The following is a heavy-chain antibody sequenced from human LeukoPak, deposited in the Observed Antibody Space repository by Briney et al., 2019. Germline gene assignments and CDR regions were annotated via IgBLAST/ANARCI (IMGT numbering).Heavy chain of an antibody. J-gene: IGHJ4*02. CDR3: AREEYSSSSAFFDY. V-gene: IGHV3-23*01. Sequence: GGSLRLSCAASGFAFSSCAMSWVRQAPGKGLEWVSGISGSGGSTYYADSVKGRFTISRDNSKNTLYLQMNSLRAEDTAVYYCAREEYSSSSAFFDYWGQGTLDTVSS. CDR2: ISGSGGST. CDR1: GFAFSSCA. D-gene: IGHD6-6*01.